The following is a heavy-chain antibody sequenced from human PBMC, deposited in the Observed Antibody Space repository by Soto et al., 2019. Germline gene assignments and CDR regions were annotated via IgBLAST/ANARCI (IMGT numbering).Heavy chain of an antibody. CDR2: IYSGGRI. CDR3: ARDGNGQRGSPH. D-gene: IGHD3-16*01. V-gene: IGHV3-53*02. J-gene: IGHJ4*02. Sequence: VQLVESGGGLIQAGGSLRLSCAVSGFTVSNNFMMWVRQAPVKGLEWVSLIYSGGRISYADSVKGRFTISRDGSMNMLYLQMTSLTAEDTAVYYCARDGNGQRGSPHWGQGTLVTVSS. CDR1: GFTVSNNF.